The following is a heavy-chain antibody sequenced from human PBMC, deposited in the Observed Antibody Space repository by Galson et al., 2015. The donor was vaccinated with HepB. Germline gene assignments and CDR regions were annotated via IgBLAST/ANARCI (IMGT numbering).Heavy chain of an antibody. CDR3: ARSRRYSSSVPIAAFDI. Sequence: SLRLSCAASGFTFSSYSMNWVRQAPGKGLEWVSSISSSSSYIYYADSVKGRFTISRDNAKNSLYLQMNSLRAEDTAVYYCARSRRYSSSVPIAAFDIWGQGTMVTVSS. CDR2: ISSSSSYI. D-gene: IGHD6-13*01. CDR1: GFTFSSYS. V-gene: IGHV3-21*01. J-gene: IGHJ3*02.